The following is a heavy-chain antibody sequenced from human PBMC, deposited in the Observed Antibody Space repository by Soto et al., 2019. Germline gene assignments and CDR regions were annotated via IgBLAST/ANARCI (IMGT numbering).Heavy chain of an antibody. D-gene: IGHD1-26*01. CDR3: TRDQGGSYDSWFDP. CDR2: ISSGSAFI. J-gene: IGHJ5*02. CDR1: SFSMYS. Sequence: EVQVVESGGGLVKPGGSLRLSWNFSFSMYSMDWVRQAPGKGLEWVASISSGSAFIKYADSVKGRFTISRDNAKNSVSLQRDSVRVEDTAMYYCTRDQGGSYDSWFDPWGRGTLVTASS. V-gene: IGHV3-21*01.